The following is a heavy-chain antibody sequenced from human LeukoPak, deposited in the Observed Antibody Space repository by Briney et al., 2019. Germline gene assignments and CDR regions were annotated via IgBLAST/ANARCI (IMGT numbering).Heavy chain of an antibody. D-gene: IGHD6-13*01. CDR3: ASVRGYSSSRFDY. V-gene: IGHV3-11*06. Sequence: PGGSLRLSCAASGFTFSDYYMSWIRQAPGKGLEWVSYISSSSSYTNYADSVKGRFTISRDNAKNSQYLQMNSLRAEDTAVYYCASVRGYSSSRFDYWGQGTLVTVSS. J-gene: IGHJ4*02. CDR1: GFTFSDYY. CDR2: ISSSSSYT.